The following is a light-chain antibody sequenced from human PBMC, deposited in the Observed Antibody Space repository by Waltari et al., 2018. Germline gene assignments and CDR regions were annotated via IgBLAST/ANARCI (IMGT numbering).Light chain of an antibody. V-gene: IGKV3-20*01. CDR1: QSVAKY. CDR3: QKYVNLPAT. CDR2: HAS. J-gene: IGKJ1*01. Sequence: EIVLTQSPGSLSLSPGERATLSCKASQSVAKYLAWYQQKPGQAPRLLIYHASIRATGIPDRFSGSGYGTDVSLTISRLEPEDFAVYFCQKYVNLPATFGQGTTVEV.